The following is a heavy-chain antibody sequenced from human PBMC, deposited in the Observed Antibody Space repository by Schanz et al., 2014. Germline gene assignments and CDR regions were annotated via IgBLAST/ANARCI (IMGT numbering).Heavy chain of an antibody. CDR3: STDLTAVDYDAIGL. V-gene: IGHV3-15*01. Sequence: EVQLLESGGGLVQPGGSLRLSCAASGFTFSIYGMSWVRQAPGKGLEWVGRIKSKTDGGTTDYAAPVKGRFTISRDDSKNTLHLQMNSLKTEDTAVYYCSTDLTAVDYDAIGLWGQGTMVTVSS. J-gene: IGHJ3*01. D-gene: IGHD4-17*01. CDR1: GFTFSIYG. CDR2: IKSKTDGGTT.